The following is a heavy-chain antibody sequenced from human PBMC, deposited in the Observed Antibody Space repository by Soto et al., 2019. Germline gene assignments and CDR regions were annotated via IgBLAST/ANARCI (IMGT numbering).Heavy chain of an antibody. V-gene: IGHV3-30-3*01. CDR3: ARGGGAKTYFTAFNT. Sequence: QVQLVESGGGVVQPGSSLRLSCAASGFSFKNYAFHWVRQAPGKGLEWVALISHNDEPKIFYADSVQGRFTISRDNFKTPWLLKRTTLRKKATPEYPFARGGGAKTYFTAFNTGGQGTKSPSPQ. D-gene: IGHD3-3*01. CDR2: ISHNDEPKI. J-gene: IGHJ4*02. CDR1: GFSFKNYA.